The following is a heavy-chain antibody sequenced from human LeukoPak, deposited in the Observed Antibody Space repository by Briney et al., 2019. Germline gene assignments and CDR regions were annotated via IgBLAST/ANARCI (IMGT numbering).Heavy chain of an antibody. CDR3: ARETRLEGGGAFDI. CDR1: GFTFSNYV. J-gene: IGHJ3*02. V-gene: IGHV3-30*02. D-gene: IGHD1-1*01. Sequence: GGSLRLSCAASGFTFSNYVMQWVRQAPGKGLEWVAFIRYDGSKKFYADSVKGRFTISRDNSKNTLYLQMNSLRAEDTAVYYCARETRLEGGGAFDIWGQGTMVTVSS. CDR2: IRYDGSKK.